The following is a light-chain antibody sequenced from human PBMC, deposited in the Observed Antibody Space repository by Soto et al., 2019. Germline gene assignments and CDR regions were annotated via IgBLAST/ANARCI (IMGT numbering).Light chain of an antibody. V-gene: IGKV1-12*01. CDR3: QQASAFPIT. CDR2: TTS. CDR1: QGISHW. J-gene: IGKJ5*01. Sequence: DIQMTQSPSFVSASVGDRVTVTCRASQGISHWLAWYQQKPGKAPKLLIYTTSTLETGVPSRFSGSGSGTDFTLTISSLQPEDFATYYCQQASAFPITFGQGTRQEF.